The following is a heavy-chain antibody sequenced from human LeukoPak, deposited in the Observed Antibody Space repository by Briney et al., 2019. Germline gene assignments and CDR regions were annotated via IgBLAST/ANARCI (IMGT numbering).Heavy chain of an antibody. Sequence: AGGSLRLSCAASGFTFSSYAMHWVRQAPGKGLEWVSLISWDGGSTYYADSVKGRFTISRDNSKNSLYLQMSSLRAEDTALYYCAKGDYGGHYYYYYMDVWGKGTTVTVSS. D-gene: IGHD4-23*01. CDR2: ISWDGGST. CDR1: GFTFSSYA. J-gene: IGHJ6*03. CDR3: AKGDYGGHYYYYYMDV. V-gene: IGHV3-43D*04.